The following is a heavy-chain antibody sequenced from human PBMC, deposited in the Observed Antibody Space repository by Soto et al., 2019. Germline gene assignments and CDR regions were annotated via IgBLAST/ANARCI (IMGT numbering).Heavy chain of an antibody. V-gene: IGHV4-59*01. Sequence: ETLSLTCTVSGGSISSYHWNWIRQPPGKGLEWIGYIYYSGSTNYNASLQSRVTISVDRSKNQFSLKLSSATAADTAVYYCAKSDYDINWFDPWGQGILVTVSS. CDR1: GGSISSYH. CDR2: IYYSGST. D-gene: IGHD3-9*01. J-gene: IGHJ5*02. CDR3: AKSDYDINWFDP.